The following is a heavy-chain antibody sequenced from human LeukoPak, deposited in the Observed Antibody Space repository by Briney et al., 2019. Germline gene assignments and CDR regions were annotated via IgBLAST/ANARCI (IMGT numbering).Heavy chain of an antibody. Sequence: ASVKVSCKASGYTFTAYYLHWFRQAPGQGLEWMGWIYPHNGETHYVQNFQGRVTLTRDTSISTAYMDVSRLTSGDTAVYFCARDFKRRQLLYFDYWGQGALVTVSS. CDR2: IYPHNGET. J-gene: IGHJ4*02. CDR3: ARDFKRRQLLYFDY. V-gene: IGHV1-2*02. D-gene: IGHD6-19*01. CDR1: GYTFTAYY.